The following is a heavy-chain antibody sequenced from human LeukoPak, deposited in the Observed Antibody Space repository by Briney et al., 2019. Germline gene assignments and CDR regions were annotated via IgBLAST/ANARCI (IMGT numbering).Heavy chain of an antibody. D-gene: IGHD4-17*01. J-gene: IGHJ4*02. CDR3: ARAPDYGDSKGGFGY. CDR2: ININTGNP. Sequence: ASVKVSCKASGYTFTSYAMNWVRQAPGHGLEWMGWININTGNPTYAQGFTGRFVFSLDTSVSTEYLQISSLKAEDTAAYYCARAPDYGDSKGGFGYWGQGTLVTVSS. V-gene: IGHV7-4-1*02. CDR1: GYTFTSYA.